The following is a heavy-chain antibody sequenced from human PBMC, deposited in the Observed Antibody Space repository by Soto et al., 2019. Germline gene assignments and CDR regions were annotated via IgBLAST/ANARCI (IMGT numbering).Heavy chain of an antibody. CDR2: ICHSGST. Sequence: QLQLQESGSGLVKPSQTLSLTCAVSGGSISSGGYSWSWIRQPPGKGLEWIGYICHSGSTYYNPSLKSRVTISVDRSKNQFSLKLSSVTAADTAVYYCASSYYDSSGSALRDWGQGTLVTVSS. CDR1: GGSISSGGYS. D-gene: IGHD3-22*01. J-gene: IGHJ1*01. CDR3: ASSYYDSSGSALRD. V-gene: IGHV4-30-2*01.